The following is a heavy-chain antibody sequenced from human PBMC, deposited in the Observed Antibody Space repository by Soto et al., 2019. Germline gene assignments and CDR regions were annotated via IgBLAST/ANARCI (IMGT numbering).Heavy chain of an antibody. D-gene: IGHD3-10*01. V-gene: IGHV4-59*08. CDR2: VHHSWGS. Sequence: VQLQESGPGLVKPSETLSLSCTVSVGSINSYYWSWIRQSPGKRMEWIGYVHHSWGSSYNPSLQSRVAISLDTSKSQFSLKVTSVTDTDTAVYYCARQGFGPLHGLVDVWGQGTTVTVSS. CDR3: ARQGFGPLHGLVDV. J-gene: IGHJ6*02. CDR1: VGSINSYY.